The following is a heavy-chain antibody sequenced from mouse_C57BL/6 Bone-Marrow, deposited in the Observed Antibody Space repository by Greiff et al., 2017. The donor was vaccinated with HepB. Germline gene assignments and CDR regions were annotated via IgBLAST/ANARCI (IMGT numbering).Heavy chain of an antibody. CDR3: ARLIYYGNGGY. Sequence: VKLQESGPELVKPGASVKISCKASGYAFSSSWMNWVKQRPGKGLEWIGRIYPGDGDTNYNGKFKGKATLTADKSSSTAYMQLSSLTSEDSAVYFCARLIYYGNGGYWGQGTTLTVSS. V-gene: IGHV1-82*01. CDR2: IYPGDGDT. CDR1: GYAFSSSW. D-gene: IGHD2-1*01. J-gene: IGHJ2*01.